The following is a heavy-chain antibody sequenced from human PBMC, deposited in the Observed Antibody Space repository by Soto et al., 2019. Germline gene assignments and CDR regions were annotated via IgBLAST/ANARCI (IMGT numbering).Heavy chain of an antibody. CDR3: VKGLNIDYNSGWFYFDY. CDR2: ISWSGNNM. J-gene: IGHJ4*02. Sequence: LCWTALGFPFVYHSVCWISHTQGKGLEWVSGISWSGNNMDYRDSVKGRFTISRDNAKNSLYLQMNSLRVEDTALYYCVKGLNIDYNSGWFYFDYWGQGTVVTVSS. CDR1: GFPFVYHS. V-gene: IGHV3-9*01. D-gene: IGHD6-19*01.